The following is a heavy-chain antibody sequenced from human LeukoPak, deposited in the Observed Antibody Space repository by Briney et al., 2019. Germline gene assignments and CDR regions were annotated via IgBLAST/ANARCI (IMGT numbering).Heavy chain of an antibody. D-gene: IGHD3-10*01. CDR3: ARHMSVSYDAFDL. Sequence: PSETLSLTCSVSDGSTTGYYWSWIRQPPGKGLEWIAYVYYTGRTLYNPSLESRVTISVDTSKTQFSLTVTSVTAADTAVYYCARHMSVSYDAFDLWGRGITVTVSS. J-gene: IGHJ3*01. CDR2: VYYTGRT. V-gene: IGHV4-59*08. CDR1: DGSTTGYY.